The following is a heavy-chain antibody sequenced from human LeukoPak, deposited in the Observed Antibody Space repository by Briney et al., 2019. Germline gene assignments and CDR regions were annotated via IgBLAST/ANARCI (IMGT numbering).Heavy chain of an antibody. CDR1: GGSISGYY. J-gene: IGHJ5*02. CDR2: IHSNGYT. V-gene: IGHV4-4*09. D-gene: IGHD1-26*01. Sequence: SETLSLTCSVSGGSISGYYWTWIRQPPGQGLEWIAYIHSNGYTNYNPSLRSRVAISVDPSKNQFSLTVTPVTAADTAIYYCAQRQGPMSGTYDYFDPWGQGALVTVSS. CDR3: AQRQGPMSGTYDYFDP.